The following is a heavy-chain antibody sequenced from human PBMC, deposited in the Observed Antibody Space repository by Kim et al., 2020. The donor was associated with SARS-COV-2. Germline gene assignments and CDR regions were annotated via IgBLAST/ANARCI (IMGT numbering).Heavy chain of an antibody. Sequence: SETLSLTCTVSGGSISSSSYYWGWIRQPPGKGLEWIGSIYYSGSTYYNPSLKSRVTISVDTSKNQCSLKLSSVTAADTAVYYCASLGVSRRGAYYFDYWGQGTLVTVSS. CDR2: IYYSGST. J-gene: IGHJ4*02. V-gene: IGHV4-39*07. D-gene: IGHD3-16*01. CDR3: ASLGVSRRGAYYFDY. CDR1: GGSISSSSYY.